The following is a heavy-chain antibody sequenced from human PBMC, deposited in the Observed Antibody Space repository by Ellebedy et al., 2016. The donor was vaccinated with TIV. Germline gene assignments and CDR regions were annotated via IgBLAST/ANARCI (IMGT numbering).Heavy chain of an antibody. CDR3: TKGYRVYDFWNGLNY. D-gene: IGHD3-3*01. Sequence: GESLKISCAASGFICDDFAMHWVRQAPGKGLEWVSLISWDGVFSYYADSVRGRFTISRDNSRNSLYLQMNSLRPEDTGLYYCTKGYRVYDFWNGLNYWGQGTLVTVSS. V-gene: IGHV3-43D*03. J-gene: IGHJ4*02. CDR2: ISWDGVFS. CDR1: GFICDDFA.